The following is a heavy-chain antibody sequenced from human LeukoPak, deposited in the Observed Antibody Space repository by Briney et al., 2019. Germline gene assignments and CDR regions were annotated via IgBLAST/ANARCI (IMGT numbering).Heavy chain of an antibody. J-gene: IGHJ4*02. CDR2: INPNSGGT. V-gene: IGHV1-2*02. CDR3: ARMVPSPGAANYFDY. CDR1: GYTFTGYY. Sequence: ASVKVSCKASGYTFTGYYMHWVRQAPGQGLEWMGWINPNSGGTNYAQKFQGRVTMTRDTSISTAYMELSRLRSDDTAVYYCARMVPSPGAANYFDYWGQGTLVTVSS. D-gene: IGHD2-2*01.